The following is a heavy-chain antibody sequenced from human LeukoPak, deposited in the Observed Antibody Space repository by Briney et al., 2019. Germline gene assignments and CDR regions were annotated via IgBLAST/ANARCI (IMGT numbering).Heavy chain of an antibody. CDR2: IYYSGST. D-gene: IGHD3-22*01. V-gene: IGHV4-59*01. CDR1: GGSISSYY. CDR3: TRGSIAYYYMDV. Sequence: PSETLSLTCTVSGGSISSYYWSWIRQPPGKGLEWIGNIYYSGSTNYNPSLKGRVTISVDTSKNQFSLKLSSVTAADTAVYHCTRGSIAYYYMDVWGKGTTVTISS. J-gene: IGHJ6*03.